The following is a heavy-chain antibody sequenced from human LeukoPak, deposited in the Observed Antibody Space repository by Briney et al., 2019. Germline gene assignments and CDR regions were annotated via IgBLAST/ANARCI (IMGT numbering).Heavy chain of an antibody. CDR2: IIPIFGTA. CDR3: ARRHVVVPAATPSRNWFDP. CDR1: GGTFSSYA. J-gene: IGHJ5*02. V-gene: IGHV1-69*13. Sequence: SVKVSCKASGGTFSSYAISWVRQAPGQGLEWMGGIIPIFGTANYAQKFQGRVTITADESTSTAYMELSSLRSEDTAVYYCARRHVVVPAATPSRNWFDPWGQGTLVTVSS. D-gene: IGHD2-2*01.